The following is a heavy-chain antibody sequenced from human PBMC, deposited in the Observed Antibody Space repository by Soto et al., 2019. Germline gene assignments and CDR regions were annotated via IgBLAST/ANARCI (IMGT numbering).Heavy chain of an antibody. V-gene: IGHV1-3*01. D-gene: IGHD3-10*01. CDR3: AKPKFRGVVVNV. J-gene: IGHJ6*02. CDR2: INAGNGDI. CDR1: GYTLSNYA. Sequence: ASVKVSCKASGYTLSNYAMHWVRQAPGQRLEWMGWINAGNGDIKYSQKFQGRVSITRDTSANTAYMELSSLRFEDTAVYYCAKPKFRGVVVNVWGPGTTVTVSS.